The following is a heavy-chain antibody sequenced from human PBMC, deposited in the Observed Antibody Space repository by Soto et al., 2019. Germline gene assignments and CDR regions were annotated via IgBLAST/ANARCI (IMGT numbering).Heavy chain of an antibody. D-gene: IGHD6-25*01. V-gene: IGHV5-51*01. CDR1: GYSFTSYW. J-gene: IGHJ6*02. Sequence: GESLKISCKGSGYSFTSYWIGWVRQMPGKGLEWMGIIYPGDSDTRYSPSFPGQVTISADKSISTAYLQWSTLKASDTAMYYCARVAAAAGGYYYGMDVWGQGTTVTVSS. CDR3: ARVAAAAGGYYYGMDV. CDR2: IYPGDSDT.